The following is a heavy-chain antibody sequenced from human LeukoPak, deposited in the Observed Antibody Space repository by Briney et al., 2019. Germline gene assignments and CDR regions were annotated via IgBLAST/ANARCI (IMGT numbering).Heavy chain of an antibody. CDR3: ARGRGEYCSSTSCSSLDY. Sequence: PSETLSLTCAVSGGSFSGYYWSWIRQPPGKGLEWIGEINHSGSTNYNPSLKSRVIISVDTSKNQFSLKLSSVTAADTAVYYCARGRGEYCSSTSCSSLDYWGQGTLVTVSS. J-gene: IGHJ4*02. CDR2: INHSGST. CDR1: GGSFSGYY. V-gene: IGHV4-34*01. D-gene: IGHD2-2*01.